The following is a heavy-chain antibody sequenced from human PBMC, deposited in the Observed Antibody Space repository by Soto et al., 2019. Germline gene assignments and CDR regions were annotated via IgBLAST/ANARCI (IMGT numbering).Heavy chain of an antibody. CDR1: GGTFSSYA. CDR3: ARVDNWNDYWNKFDP. D-gene: IGHD1-1*01. V-gene: IGHV1-69*01. J-gene: IGHJ5*02. Sequence: QVQLVQSGAEVKKPGSSVKVSCKASGGTFSSYAISWVRQAPGQGLEWMGGIIPIFGTANYAQKFQGRVTITADESTSAAYMELSSLRSEDTAVYYCARVDNWNDYWNKFDPWGQGTLVTVSS. CDR2: IIPIFGTA.